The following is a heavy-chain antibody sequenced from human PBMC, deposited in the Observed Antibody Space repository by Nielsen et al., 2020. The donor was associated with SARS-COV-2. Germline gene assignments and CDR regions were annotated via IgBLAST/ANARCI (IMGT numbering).Heavy chain of an antibody. J-gene: IGHJ4*02. V-gene: IGHV3-66*01. Sequence: GGSLRFSCAASGFTVSSNYMSWVRQAPGKGLEWVSVIYSGGSTYYADSVKGRFTISRDNSKNTLYLQMNSLRAEDTAVYYCARGRRDGYNSFYWIQGTLVTVSS. D-gene: IGHD5-24*01. CDR1: GFTVSSNY. CDR2: IYSGGST. CDR3: ARGRRDGYNSFY.